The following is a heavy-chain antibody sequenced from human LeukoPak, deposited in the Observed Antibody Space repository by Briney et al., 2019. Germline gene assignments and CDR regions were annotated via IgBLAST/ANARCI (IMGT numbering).Heavy chain of an antibody. CDR3: TRGGGYSYGSFDY. CDR2: INRDGSST. Sequence: GGSLRLSCAASGVIFSNYWMHWVRQTPGKGLVWVSRINRDGSSTSYADSVKGRFAISRDNAKNTLYLQMNSLRAEDTAVYYCTRGGGYSYGSFDYWGQGTLVTVSS. D-gene: IGHD5-18*01. V-gene: IGHV3-74*01. CDR1: GVIFSNYW. J-gene: IGHJ4*02.